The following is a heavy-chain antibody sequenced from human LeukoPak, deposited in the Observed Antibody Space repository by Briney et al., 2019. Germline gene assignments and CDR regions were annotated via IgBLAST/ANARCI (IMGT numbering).Heavy chain of an antibody. J-gene: IGHJ4*02. D-gene: IGHD3/OR15-3a*01. Sequence: SETLSLTCTVSGVSISSSNSYWGWIRQPPGKGLECIGSIYYSGNTYYNASLKSQVSTSIDTSKSQFSLRLTSVTAADTAVYYCARQTGSGLFILPGGQGTLVTVSS. CDR3: ARQTGSGLFILP. CDR1: GVSISSSNSY. CDR2: IYYSGNT. V-gene: IGHV4-39*01.